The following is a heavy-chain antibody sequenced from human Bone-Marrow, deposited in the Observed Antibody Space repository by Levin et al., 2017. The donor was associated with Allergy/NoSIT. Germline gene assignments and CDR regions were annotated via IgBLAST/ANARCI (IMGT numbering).Heavy chain of an antibody. D-gene: IGHD1-26*01. V-gene: IGHV4-59*01. J-gene: IGHJ4*02. Sequence: ASETLSLTCTVSGGSISSYYWSWIRQPPGKGLEWIGYIYYSGSTNYNPSLKSRVTISVDTSKNQFSLKLSSVTAADTAVYYCASGSGATPLDYWGQGTLVTVSS. CDR2: IYYSGST. CDR1: GGSISSYY. CDR3: ASGSGATPLDY.